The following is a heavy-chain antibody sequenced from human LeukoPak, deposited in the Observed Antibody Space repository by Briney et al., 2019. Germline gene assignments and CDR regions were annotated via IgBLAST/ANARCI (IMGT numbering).Heavy chain of an antibody. V-gene: IGHV4-39*07. CDR1: GGSISSSSYY. D-gene: IGHD3-10*01. Sequence: PSETLSLTCTVSGGSISSSSYYRGWIRQPPGKGLEWIGSIYYSGSTYYNPSLKSRVTISVDTSKNQFSLKLSSVTAADTAVYYCARAMVRDHYYYYYYMDVWGKGTTVTVSS. CDR3: ARAMVRDHYYYYYYMDV. J-gene: IGHJ6*03. CDR2: IYYSGST.